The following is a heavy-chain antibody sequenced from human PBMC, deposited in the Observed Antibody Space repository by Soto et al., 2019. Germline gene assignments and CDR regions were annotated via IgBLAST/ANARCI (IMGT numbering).Heavy chain of an antibody. CDR2: IDSSGEK. D-gene: IGHD3-16*01. CDR1: GLSITDSEMG. Sequence: QVTLKESGPVLVNPTETLTLRCTVSGLSITDSEMGVSWIRQPPGKALEWLAHIDSSGEKSYRTFLKSRLTISKDTSKSPIVLIMTNMDPADTATYYCARRHLAVAVSPWFHPWGQGILVTVSS. V-gene: IGHV2-26*01. J-gene: IGHJ5*02. CDR3: ARRHLAVAVSPWFHP.